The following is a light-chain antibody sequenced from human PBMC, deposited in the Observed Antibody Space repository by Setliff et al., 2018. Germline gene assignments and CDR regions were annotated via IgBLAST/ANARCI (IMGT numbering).Light chain of an antibody. V-gene: IGLV2-14*03. CDR1: SSDIGGYDY. Sequence: QFALTQPASVSGSPGQSITISCTGTSSDIGGYDYVSWYQQHPGKAPKLIIYDVTKRPSGVSDRFSGSKSGDTASLTVSGLQADDEADYYCCSYGGDFTWVFGGGTKVTVL. CDR2: DVT. CDR3: CSYGGDFTWV. J-gene: IGLJ2*01.